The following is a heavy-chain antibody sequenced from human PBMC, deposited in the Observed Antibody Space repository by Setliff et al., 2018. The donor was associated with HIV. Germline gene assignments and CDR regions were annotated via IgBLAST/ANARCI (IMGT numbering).Heavy chain of an antibody. V-gene: IGHV4-59*01. Sequence: SETLSLTCTVSGDSISSYYWTWIRQPPGKGLEWIGYVYYSGSSNYNPSLQSQVTISVDTSKNQFFLILSSVTAADTAMYYCARDRHSSGLGSYGPWGPGILVTVSS. CDR3: ARDRHSSGLGSYGP. CDR1: GDSISSYY. J-gene: IGHJ5*02. D-gene: IGHD3-10*01. CDR2: VYYSGSS.